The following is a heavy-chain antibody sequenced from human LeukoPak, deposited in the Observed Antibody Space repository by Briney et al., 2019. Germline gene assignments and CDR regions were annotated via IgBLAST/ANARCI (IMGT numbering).Heavy chain of an antibody. CDR2: MNPNSGNT. CDR1: GYTFTSYD. D-gene: IGHD3-3*01. CDR3: ARGEVLRFLEWFDAFDI. J-gene: IGHJ3*02. V-gene: IGHV1-8*01. Sequence: ASVKVSCKASGYTFTSYDINWVRQATGQELEWMGWMNPNSGNTGYAQKFQGRVTMTRNTSISTAYMELSSLRSEDTAVYYCARGEVLRFLEWFDAFDIWGQGTMATVSS.